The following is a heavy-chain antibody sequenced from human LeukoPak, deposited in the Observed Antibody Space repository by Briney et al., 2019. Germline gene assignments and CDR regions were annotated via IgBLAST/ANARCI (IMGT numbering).Heavy chain of an antibody. Sequence: PGGSLRLSCAASGFTFSSYGMHWVRQAPGKGLEWVAVISYDGSNKYYADSAKGRFTISRDNSKNTLYLQMNSLRAEDTAVYYCAKDLGGWIQLWIGAFDIWGQGTMVTVSS. V-gene: IGHV3-30*18. D-gene: IGHD5-18*01. CDR3: AKDLGGWIQLWIGAFDI. CDR2: ISYDGSNK. CDR1: GFTFSSYG. J-gene: IGHJ3*02.